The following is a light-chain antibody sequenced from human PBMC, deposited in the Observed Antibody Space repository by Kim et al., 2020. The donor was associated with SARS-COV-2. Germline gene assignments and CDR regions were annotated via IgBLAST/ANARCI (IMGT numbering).Light chain of an antibody. Sequence: EIVLTQTPGTLSLSPGDRATLSCRASQSLTYLAWYQQKPGQAPRLLIYDTSTRATGIPDRFRGGGSGTDFTLTINSLAPEDFAVYYCHHYGTSSFTFGPRTKVDIK. CDR3: HHYGTSSFT. CDR1: QSLTY. V-gene: IGKV3-20*01. J-gene: IGKJ3*01. CDR2: DTS.